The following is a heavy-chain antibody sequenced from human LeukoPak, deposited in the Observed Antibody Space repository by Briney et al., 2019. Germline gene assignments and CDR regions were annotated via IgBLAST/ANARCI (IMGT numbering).Heavy chain of an antibody. V-gene: IGHV4-61*01. CDR2: IYYSGST. J-gene: IGHJ3*02. CDR1: GGSVSSGSYC. CDR3: ARRFAPSRNDAFDI. D-gene: IGHD3-10*01. Sequence: SETLSLTCTVSGGSVSSGSYCWSWIRQPPGKGLEWIGYIYYSGSTNYNPSLNSRVTISLDTPKNQFSLKLSSVTAADTAVYYCARRFAPSRNDAFDIWGQGTMVTVSS.